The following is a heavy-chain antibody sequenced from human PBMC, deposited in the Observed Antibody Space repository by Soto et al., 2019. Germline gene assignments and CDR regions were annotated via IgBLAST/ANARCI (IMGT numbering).Heavy chain of an antibody. CDR3: ARSQGSSTSLEIYYYYYYGMDV. V-gene: IGHV1-69*01. CDR1: GGTFSSYA. Sequence: QVQLVQSGAEVKKPGSSVKVSCKASGGTFSSYAISWVRQAPGQGLEWMGGIIPISDTTNYAQKFQGRVTITAGESTRTAYMELSSLRSEDTAVYYCARSQGSSTSLEIYYYYYYGMDVWGQGTTVTVSS. D-gene: IGHD2-2*01. CDR2: IIPISDTT. J-gene: IGHJ6*02.